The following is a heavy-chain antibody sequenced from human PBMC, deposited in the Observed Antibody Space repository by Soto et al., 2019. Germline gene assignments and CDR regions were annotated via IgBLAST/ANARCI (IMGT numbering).Heavy chain of an antibody. J-gene: IGHJ3*02. CDR1: GGTFTSYA. CDR2: IIPMFRST. Sequence: QVQLVQPGAEVVKPGSSVRVSCKASGGTFTSYAINWVRQAPGQGLEWMGGIIPMFRSTKYAQKFECRLTLTADETTGTAYMELRRLTSDDTTVYCCARVVSRELRLLAARDSWRQGTIVTVSP. CDR3: ARVVSRELRLLAARDS. V-gene: IGHV1-69*12. D-gene: IGHD2-15*01.